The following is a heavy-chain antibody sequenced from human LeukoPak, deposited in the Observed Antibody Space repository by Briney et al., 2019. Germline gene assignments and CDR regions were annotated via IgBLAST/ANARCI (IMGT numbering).Heavy chain of an antibody. J-gene: IGHJ4*02. CDR3: ARELIRTFDY. V-gene: IGHV1-18*01. CDR2: ISAYNGKT. D-gene: IGHD3-16*01. CDR1: GYTFNNFA. Sequence: GASVKVSCKASGYTFNNFAVTWVRQAPGQGLESMGWISAYNGKTNYVQKLQGRVTMTTDTSTSTVYMELRNLRSDDTAMYYCARELIRTFDYWGQGTLVTVSS.